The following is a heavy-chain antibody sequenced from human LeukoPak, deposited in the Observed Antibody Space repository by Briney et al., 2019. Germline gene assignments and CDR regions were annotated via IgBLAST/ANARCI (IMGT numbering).Heavy chain of an antibody. D-gene: IGHD2-15*01. Sequence: KPSETLSLTCAVYGGSFSGYYWSWIRQPPGKGLEWIGETSHSGSTNYNPSLESRVTISADTSQNQFSLKLTSVTAADTAVYYCARVERLGYEDYWGEGTLVTVSS. CDR2: TSHSGST. CDR1: GGSFSGYY. CDR3: ARVERLGYEDY. J-gene: IGHJ4*02. V-gene: IGHV4-34*01.